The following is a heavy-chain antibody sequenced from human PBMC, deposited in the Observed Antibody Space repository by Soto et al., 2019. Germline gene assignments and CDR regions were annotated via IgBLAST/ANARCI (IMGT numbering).Heavy chain of an antibody. Sequence: EVQLVESGGGLVQPGGSLRLSCAASGFTFSGSPMHWVRQTSGKGLEWVGRVRTTVNSYATAYAASVKGRFNISRDDSKNMAYLQMDSLKSEDTAVYYCIRGFSDYSDFWGQGTLVTVSS. CDR2: VRTTVNSYAT. D-gene: IGHD3-10*01. CDR1: GFTFSGSP. V-gene: IGHV3-73*02. J-gene: IGHJ4*02. CDR3: IRGFSDYSDF.